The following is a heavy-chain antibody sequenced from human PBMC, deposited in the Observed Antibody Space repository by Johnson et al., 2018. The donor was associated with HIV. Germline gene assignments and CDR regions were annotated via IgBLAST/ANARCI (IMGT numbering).Heavy chain of an antibody. J-gene: IGHJ3*02. V-gene: IGHV3-30-3*01. D-gene: IGHD6-19*01. CDR3: VQGVPNPAGAFDI. CDR1: GFTLSNYA. Sequence: QVQLVESGGGVVQTGRSLRLSCAVSGFTLSNYAMHWVRQAPGKGLEWVAFISNDGSIKFSADSVKGRFTISKDNSKNTLYLQMNSLRPEDTAVYYCVQGVPNPAGAFDIWG. CDR2: ISNDGSIK.